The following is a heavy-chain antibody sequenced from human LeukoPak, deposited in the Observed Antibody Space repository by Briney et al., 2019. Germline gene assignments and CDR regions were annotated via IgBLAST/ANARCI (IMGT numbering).Heavy chain of an antibody. Sequence: GGSLRLSCAASGFTFSSYAMSWVRQAPGKGLEWVSAISGSGGSTYYADSVKGRFTISRDNSKNTLYLQMSSLRAEDTAVYYCAKARGYSYGSGGDWFDPWGQGTLVTVSS. D-gene: IGHD5-18*01. CDR2: ISGSGGST. J-gene: IGHJ5*02. CDR1: GFTFSSYA. V-gene: IGHV3-23*01. CDR3: AKARGYSYGSGGDWFDP.